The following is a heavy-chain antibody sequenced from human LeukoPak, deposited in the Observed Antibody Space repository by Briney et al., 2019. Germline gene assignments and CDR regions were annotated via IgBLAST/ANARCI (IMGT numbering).Heavy chain of an antibody. CDR1: GYTFASYY. V-gene: IGHV1-46*01. J-gene: IGHJ4*02. CDR2: INPSGGST. CDR3: ARDGYSNALFGY. Sequence: ASVKVSCKASGYTFASYYMHWVRQAPGQGLEWMGIINPSGGSTSYAQKFQGRVTMTRDTSTSTVYMELSSLRSEDTAVHYCARDGYSNALFGYWGQGTLVTVSS. D-gene: IGHD6-13*01.